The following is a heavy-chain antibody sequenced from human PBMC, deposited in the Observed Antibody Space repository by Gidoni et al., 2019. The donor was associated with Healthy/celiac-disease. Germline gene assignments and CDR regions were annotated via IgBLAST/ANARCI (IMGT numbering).Heavy chain of an antibody. CDR3: AKAYPEMATIYWYFDL. D-gene: IGHD5-12*01. CDR1: GFTFDDYA. CDR2: ISWNSGSI. J-gene: IGHJ2*01. V-gene: IGHV3-9*01. Sequence: EVQLVESGGGLVQPGRSLRLSCAASGFTFDDYAMHWVRQAPGKGLEWVSGISWNSGSIGYADSVKGRFTISRDNAKNSLYLQMNSLRAEDTALYYCAKAYPEMATIYWYFDLWGRGTLVTVSS.